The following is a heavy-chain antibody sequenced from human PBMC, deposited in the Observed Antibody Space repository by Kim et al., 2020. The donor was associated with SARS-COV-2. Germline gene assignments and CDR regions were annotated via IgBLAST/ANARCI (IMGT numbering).Heavy chain of an antibody. CDR3: AVRYGSGSYLYYYYGMDV. D-gene: IGHD3-10*01. Sequence: GSLRLSCAASGFTFSSYAMSWVRQAPGKGLEWVSAISGSGGSTYYADSVKGRFTISRDNSKNTLYLQMNSLRAEDTAVYYCAVRYGSGSYLYYYYGMDVWGQGTTVTVSS. J-gene: IGHJ6*02. V-gene: IGHV3-23*01. CDR2: ISGSGGST. CDR1: GFTFSSYA.